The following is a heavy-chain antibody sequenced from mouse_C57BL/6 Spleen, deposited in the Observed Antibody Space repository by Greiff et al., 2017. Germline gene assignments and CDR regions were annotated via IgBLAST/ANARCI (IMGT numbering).Heavy chain of an antibody. CDR3: ARAGDYDAMDY. V-gene: IGHV1-52*01. Sequence: VKLMESGAELVRPGSSVKLSCKASGYTFTSYWMHWVKQRPIQGLEWIGNIDPSDSETHYNQKFKDKATLTVDKSSSTAYMQLSSLTSEDSAVYYCARAGDYDAMDYWGQGTSVTVSS. J-gene: IGHJ4*01. D-gene: IGHD4-1*01. CDR2: IDPSDSET. CDR1: GYTFTSYW.